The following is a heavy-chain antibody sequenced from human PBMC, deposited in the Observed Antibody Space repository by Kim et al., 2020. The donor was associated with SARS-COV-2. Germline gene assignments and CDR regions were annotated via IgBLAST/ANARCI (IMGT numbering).Heavy chain of an antibody. Sequence: ASVKVSCKASGYAFSDFVIHWVRQAPGQGLEWMGWIDPKNGDTHYAQSFQGRVTMTRDTSVSTVYLDLSRLRSEDTAVYYCARDVVTTILGMEDVWGQAITVTV. CDR1: GYAFSDFV. J-gene: IGHJ6*02. CDR2: IDPKNGDT. V-gene: IGHV1-2*02. D-gene: IGHD2-15*01. CDR3: ARDVVTTILGMEDV.